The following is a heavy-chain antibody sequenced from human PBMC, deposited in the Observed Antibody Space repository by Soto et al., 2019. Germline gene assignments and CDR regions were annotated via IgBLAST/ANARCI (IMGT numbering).Heavy chain of an antibody. Sequence: PGGSLRLSCAASGFTFSSYAMSWVRQAPGKGLEWVARVKSSSDGGAIHYAAPVKGRFTISRDDAGGTLYLQMNGLKNEDSAVYYCTDFARWGQGTSVTVSS. CDR2: VKSSSDGGAI. V-gene: IGHV3-15*01. CDR1: GFTFSSYA. CDR3: TDFAR. J-gene: IGHJ4*02. D-gene: IGHD6-6*01.